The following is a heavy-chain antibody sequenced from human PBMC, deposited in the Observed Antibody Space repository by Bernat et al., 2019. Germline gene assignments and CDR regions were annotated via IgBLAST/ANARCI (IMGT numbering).Heavy chain of an antibody. CDR2: ISGSGGST. CDR3: AKALVGYSSGWEFDY. J-gene: IGHJ4*02. Sequence: EVQLLESGGGLVQPGGSLRLSCTASGFTFSSYAMSWVRQAPGKGLEWVSAISGSGGSTYYADSVKGRFTISRDNSKNTLYLQMNSLRAEDTAVYYCAKALVGYSSGWEFDYWGQGTLVTVSS. D-gene: IGHD6-19*01. V-gene: IGHV3-23*01. CDR1: GFTFSSYA.